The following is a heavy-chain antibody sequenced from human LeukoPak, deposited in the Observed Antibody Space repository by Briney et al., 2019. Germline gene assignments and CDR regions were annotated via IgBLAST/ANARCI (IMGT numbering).Heavy chain of an antibody. CDR2: ISSSSSYI. D-gene: IGHD2-2*01. J-gene: IGHJ6*03. V-gene: IGHV3-21*01. CDR1: GFTFRSYS. CDR3: AGDTDQLPEHYYYMDV. Sequence: GGSLRLSCAASGFTFRSYSMNWVRQAPGKGLEWVSSISSSSSYIYYADSVKGRFTISRDNAKNSLYLQMNSLRAEDTAVYYCAGDTDQLPEHYYYMDVWGKGTTVTVSS.